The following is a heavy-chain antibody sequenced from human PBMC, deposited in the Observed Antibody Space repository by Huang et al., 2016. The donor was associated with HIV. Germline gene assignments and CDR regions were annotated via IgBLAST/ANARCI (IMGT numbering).Heavy chain of an antibody. Sequence: QLVQSGAEVKKPGASVKVSCKASGYSFTSYGISWVRQAPGQGREWMGWISTYNGNTNYEQKLQGRVTMTTDTSTSTVYMELRSLRSDDTAVYYCTRGYYYADFDHWGQGTLVTVSS. CDR1: GYSFTSYG. J-gene: IGHJ4*02. V-gene: IGHV1-18*04. D-gene: IGHD3-22*01. CDR2: ISTYNGNT. CDR3: TRGYYYADFDH.